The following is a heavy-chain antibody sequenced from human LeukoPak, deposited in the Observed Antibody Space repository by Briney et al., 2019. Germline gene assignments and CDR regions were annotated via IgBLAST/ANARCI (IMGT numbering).Heavy chain of an antibody. Sequence: ASVKVSCKASGYTFTSYDINWVRQATGQGLEWMGWMNPNSGNTGYAQKFQGRVTMTRNTSISTAYMELSSLRSEDTAVYYCARPIWSGSLRGRGPFDPWGQGTLVTVSS. CDR2: MNPNSGNT. J-gene: IGHJ5*02. D-gene: IGHD3-3*01. CDR1: GYTFTSYD. CDR3: ARPIWSGSLRGRGPFDP. V-gene: IGHV1-8*01.